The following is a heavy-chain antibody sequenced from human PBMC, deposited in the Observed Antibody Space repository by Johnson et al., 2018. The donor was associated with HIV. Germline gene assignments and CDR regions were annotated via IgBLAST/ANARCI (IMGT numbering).Heavy chain of an antibody. CDR1: GFTFSSYA. CDR2: ISYDGSNK. J-gene: IGHJ3*02. Sequence: QVQLVESGGGVVQPGRSLRLSCAASGFTFSSYAMHWVRQAPGKGLEWVAVISYDGSNKYYADSVKGRFTISRDNYKNPLYLQMKSLRAEATAVYYCAKGDILTGYSFDIWGQGTMVTVSS. D-gene: IGHD3-9*01. V-gene: IGHV3-30*04. CDR3: AKGDILTGYSFDI.